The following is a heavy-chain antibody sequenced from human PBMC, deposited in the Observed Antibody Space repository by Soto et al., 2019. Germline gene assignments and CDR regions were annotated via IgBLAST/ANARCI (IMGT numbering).Heavy chain of an antibody. V-gene: IGHV3-73*01. Sequence: GGSLRLSCAASGFTFSGSAMHWVRQASGKGLEWVGRIRSKANSYATAYAASVKGRFTISREDSKNTAYLQMNSLKTEDTAVYYCTRRGYVEMATKWKDYWGQGTLVTVSS. CDR2: IRSKANSYAT. D-gene: IGHD5-12*01. CDR3: TRRGYVEMATKWKDY. CDR1: GFTFSGSA. J-gene: IGHJ4*02.